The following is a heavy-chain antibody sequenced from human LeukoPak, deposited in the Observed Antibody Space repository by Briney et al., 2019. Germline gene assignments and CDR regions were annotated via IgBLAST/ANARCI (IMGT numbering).Heavy chain of an antibody. CDR3: AKDIHIGHGSGWPES. CDR2: ITWDGGST. J-gene: IGHJ5*02. V-gene: IGHV3-43D*03. CDR1: GFTFDDYA. D-gene: IGHD6-19*01. Sequence: GGSLRLSCAASGFTFDDYAMHWVRQVPGKGLEWVSHITWDGGSTYYAGSVKGRFTISRDNSKNSLYLQMNSLGAEDTALYYCAKDIHIGHGSGWPESWGQGTLVIVSS.